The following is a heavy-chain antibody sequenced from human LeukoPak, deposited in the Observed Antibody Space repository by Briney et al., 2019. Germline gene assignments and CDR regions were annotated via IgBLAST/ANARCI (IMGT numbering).Heavy chain of an antibody. CDR1: GYTFTSYD. D-gene: IGHD2/OR15-2a*01. V-gene: IGHV1-8*01. CDR3: AKRIYGYYYYYGMDV. J-gene: IGHJ6*02. CDR2: MNPNSGNT. Sequence: ASVKASCKASGYTFTSYDINWVRQATGQGLEWMGWMNPNSGNTGYAQKFQGRVTMTRNTSISTAYMELSSLRSEDTAVYHCAKRIYGYYYYYGMDVWGQGTTVTVSS.